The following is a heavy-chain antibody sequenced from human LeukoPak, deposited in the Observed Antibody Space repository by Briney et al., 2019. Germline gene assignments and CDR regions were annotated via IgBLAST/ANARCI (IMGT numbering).Heavy chain of an antibody. CDR2: VNSGGGTT. Sequence: GGSLRLSCAASGFTFSSYAMHWVRQAPGKGLQWVSSVNSGGGTTYYADSVKGRFTISRDNSKNTLDLQMNSLRAEDTAIYYCAKSPMRNYYDPKSDYWGQGTLVTVST. V-gene: IGHV3-23*01. D-gene: IGHD1-7*01. J-gene: IGHJ4*02. CDR1: GFTFSSYA. CDR3: AKSPMRNYYDPKSDY.